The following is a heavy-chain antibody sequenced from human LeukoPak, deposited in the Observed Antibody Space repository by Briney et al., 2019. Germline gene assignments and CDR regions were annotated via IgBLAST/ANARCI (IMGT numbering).Heavy chain of an antibody. J-gene: IGHJ5*02. CDR2: INHSGST. CDR1: VRSFSGNY. V-gene: IGHV4-34*01. Sequence: SETLSLTCAVYVRSFSGNYWRWNRQPPGKGLEWIGEINHSGSTNYNPSLKSRVTISVDTSKNQFSLKLSSVTAADTAVYDCARGSYSYGPWGQGTLVTVSS. CDR3: ARGSYSYGP. D-gene: IGHD5-18*01.